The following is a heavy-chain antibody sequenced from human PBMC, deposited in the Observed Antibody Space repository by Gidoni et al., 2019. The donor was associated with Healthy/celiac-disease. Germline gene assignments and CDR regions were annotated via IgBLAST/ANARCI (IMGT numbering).Heavy chain of an antibody. CDR3: ARIMSGNYYFDY. J-gene: IGHJ4*02. V-gene: IGHV2-70*15. CDR2: IDWDDDK. Sequence: QVTLRESGPALVKPTQTLTLTCTFSGLSLSTSGMCVSWIRQPPGKALEWLARIDWDDDKYYSTSLKTRLTISKDTSKNQVVLTMTNMDPVDTATYYCARIMSGNYYFDYWGQGTLVTVSS. CDR1: GLSLSTSGMC. D-gene: IGHD1-26*01.